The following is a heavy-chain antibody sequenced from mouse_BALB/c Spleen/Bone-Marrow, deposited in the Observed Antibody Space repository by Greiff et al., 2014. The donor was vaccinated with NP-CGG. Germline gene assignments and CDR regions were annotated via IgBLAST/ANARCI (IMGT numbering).Heavy chain of an antibody. Sequence: VQLKDSGPELVKPGASVKMTCKASGYTFTSYILHWVKQKPGQGLEWIGYINPYNDGTKYNEKFKGEATLTSDKFSSATYMELSSLTSEDSAVYYCARGGGHYFDYWGQGTTLTVSS. V-gene: IGHV1-14*01. CDR3: ARGGGHYFDY. CDR1: GYTFTSYI. J-gene: IGHJ2*01. CDR2: INPYNDGT.